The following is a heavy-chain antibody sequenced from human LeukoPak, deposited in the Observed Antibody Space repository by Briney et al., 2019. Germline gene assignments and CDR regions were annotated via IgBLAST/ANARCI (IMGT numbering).Heavy chain of an antibody. CDR2: ISWNSGSI. J-gene: IGHJ6*03. CDR3: ARFPTEGSDYYMDV. CDR1: GFTFDDYA. Sequence: GGSLRLSCAASGFTFDDYAMHWVRHGPGKGLEWVSGISWNSGSIGYADSVKGRFTISRDNAKNSLYLQMNSLRAEDTALYYCARFPTEGSDYYMDVWGKGTTVTVSS. D-gene: IGHD3-3*01. V-gene: IGHV3-9*01.